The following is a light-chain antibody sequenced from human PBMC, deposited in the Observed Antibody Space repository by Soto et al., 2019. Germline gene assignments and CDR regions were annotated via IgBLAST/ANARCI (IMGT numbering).Light chain of an antibody. J-gene: IGKJ1*01. CDR3: LQDYNFPWA. CDR1: QGIRSD. V-gene: IGKV1-6*01. CDR2: GAS. Sequence: QMTQSPSSLSASVGDRVTISCRASQGIRSDLAWYQQKPGKVPKLLIYGASKLESGVPSRFSGSGFGTDFTLTISSLQPEDFATYYRLQDYNFPWAFGQGTKVEIK.